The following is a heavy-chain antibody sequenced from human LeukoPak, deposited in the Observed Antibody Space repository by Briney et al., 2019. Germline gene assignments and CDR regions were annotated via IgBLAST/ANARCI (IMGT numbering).Heavy chain of an antibody. CDR2: IYTSGST. Sequence: SETLSLTCTVSGGSISSYYWNWIRQPAGKGLEWIGRIYTSGSTNYNPSLKSRVTMSVDTSKNQFSLQLNSVTPEDTAVYYCARGGPGDPFDWYFDLWGRGTLVTVSS. D-gene: IGHD3-16*01. J-gene: IGHJ2*01. CDR3: ARGGPGDPFDWYFDL. CDR1: GGSISSYY. V-gene: IGHV4-4*07.